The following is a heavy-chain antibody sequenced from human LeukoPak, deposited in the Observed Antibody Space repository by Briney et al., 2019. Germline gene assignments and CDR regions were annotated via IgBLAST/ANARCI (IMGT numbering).Heavy chain of an antibody. D-gene: IGHD1-26*01. V-gene: IGHV6-1*01. Sequence: SQTLSLTCAISGDCVSSNSAGWNWIRQSPSRGLEWLGRTYYRSKWSNDYAVSVKGRITINPDTSKNQFSLQLKAVTPEDTAVYYCARDQSELFIDWFDPWGQGTLVTVSS. J-gene: IGHJ5*02. CDR2: TYYRSKWSN. CDR3: ARDQSELFIDWFDP. CDR1: GDCVSSNSAG.